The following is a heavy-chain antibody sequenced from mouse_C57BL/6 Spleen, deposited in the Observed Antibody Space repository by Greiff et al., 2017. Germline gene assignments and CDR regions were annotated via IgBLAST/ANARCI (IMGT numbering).Heavy chain of an antibody. V-gene: IGHV1-72*01. D-gene: IGHD2-3*01. J-gene: IGHJ1*03. CDR1: GYTFTSYW. CDR2: IDPNSGGT. Sequence: VQLQQPGAELVKPGASVKLSCKASGYTFTSYWMHWVKQRPGRGLEWIGRIDPNSGGTKYNEKFKSKATLTVAKPSSTAEMQLSSRPSEDSAVYYCARSGFDCYYRNFDVWGTGTTVTVSS. CDR3: ARSGFDCYYRNFDV.